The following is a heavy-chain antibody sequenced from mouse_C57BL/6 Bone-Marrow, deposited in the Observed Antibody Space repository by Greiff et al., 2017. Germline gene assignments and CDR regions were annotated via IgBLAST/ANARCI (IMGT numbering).Heavy chain of an antibody. CDR1: GFTFSDAW. CDR2: IRNKANNPAT. V-gene: IGHV6-6*01. D-gene: IGHD2-3*01. J-gene: IGHJ3*01. Sequence: EVKLVESGGGLVQPGGSMKLSCAASGFTFSDAWMDWVRQSPEKGLEWVAEIRNKANNPATYYAESVKGRFTISRDDSKSSVYLQMNSVRAEDTGIYYCTGGGYYEAWFAYWGQGTLVTVSA. CDR3: TGGGYYEAWFAY.